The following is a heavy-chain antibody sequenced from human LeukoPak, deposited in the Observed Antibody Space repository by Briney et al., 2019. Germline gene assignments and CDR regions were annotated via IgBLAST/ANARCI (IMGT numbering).Heavy chain of an antibody. D-gene: IGHD6-19*01. Sequence: GGSLRLSCAASGFTFSSYAMSWVRQAPGKGLEWVSAISGSGGSTYYADSVKGRFTISRDNFKNTLYLQMNSLRAEDTAVYYCAKEGYSSGWYPEHFDYWGQGTLVTVSS. J-gene: IGHJ4*02. CDR3: AKEGYSSGWYPEHFDY. CDR2: ISGSGGST. V-gene: IGHV3-23*01. CDR1: GFTFSSYA.